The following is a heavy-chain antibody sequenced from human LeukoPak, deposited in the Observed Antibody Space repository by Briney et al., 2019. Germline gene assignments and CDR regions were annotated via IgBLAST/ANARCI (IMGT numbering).Heavy chain of an antibody. J-gene: IGHJ4*02. V-gene: IGHV3-66*02. Sequence: GGSLRLSCAASGFTVSSNYMSCVRQAPGKGLEWVSVIYSGGSTYYADSVKGRSTISRDNSKNTLYLQMNSLRAEDTAVYYCARDQTVYFDYWGQGTLVTVSS. CDR3: ARDQTVYFDY. CDR2: IYSGGST. CDR1: GFTVSSNY. D-gene: IGHD2-2*01.